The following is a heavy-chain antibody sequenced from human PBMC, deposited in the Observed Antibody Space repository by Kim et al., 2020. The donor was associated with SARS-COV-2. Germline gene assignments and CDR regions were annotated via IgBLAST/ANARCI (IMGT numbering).Heavy chain of an antibody. D-gene: IGHD3-10*01. J-gene: IGHJ4*02. CDR2: ISGSGGST. CDR3: AKDLSWFVEGQNFDY. V-gene: IGHV3-23*01. Sequence: GGSLRLSCAASGFTFSSYAMSWVRQAPGKGLEWVSAISGSGGSTYYADSVKGRFTISRDNSKNTLYLQMNSLRAEDTAVYYCAKDLSWFVEGQNFDYWGQGTLVTVSS. CDR1: GFTFSSYA.